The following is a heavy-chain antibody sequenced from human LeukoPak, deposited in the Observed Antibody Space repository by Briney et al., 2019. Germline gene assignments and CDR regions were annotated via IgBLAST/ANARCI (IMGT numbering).Heavy chain of an antibody. CDR1: RFTVSSNY. Sequence: PGGSLRLSCAASRFTVSSNYMSWVRQAPGKGLEWVSVIYSGGSTYYADSVKGRFTISRDNSKNTLYLQMNSLRAEDTAVYYCASRYSSSWYDAFDIWGQGTMVTVSP. CDR3: ASRYSSSWYDAFDI. D-gene: IGHD6-13*01. V-gene: IGHV3-53*01. J-gene: IGHJ3*02. CDR2: IYSGGST.